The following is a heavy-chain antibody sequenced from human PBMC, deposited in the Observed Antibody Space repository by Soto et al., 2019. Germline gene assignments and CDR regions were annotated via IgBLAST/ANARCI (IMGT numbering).Heavy chain of an antibody. Sequence: QVHLEQWGAGLLKPSETLSLTCAVYGGSLSGYFWSWVRQSPGKGLEWIGEINHSGNTNYNPSLKSRVTISADTSKHQFSRRLSSVTAADSGIYYCASYHYYDFWIGSRHYMDAWGRGTTVTVSS. V-gene: IGHV4-34*01. J-gene: IGHJ6*03. D-gene: IGHD3-3*01. CDR2: INHSGNT. CDR1: GGSLSGYF. CDR3: ASYHYYDFWIGSRHYMDA.